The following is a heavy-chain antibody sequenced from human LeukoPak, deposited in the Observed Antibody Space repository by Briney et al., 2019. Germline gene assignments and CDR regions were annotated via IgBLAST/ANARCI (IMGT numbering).Heavy chain of an antibody. Sequence: PGGSLRLSCAASGFTVSSNYMNWVRQAPGKGLEWVSVIYNDGSTYYADSVKGRFTISRDNSKNTLYLQMNSLRAEDTAVYYCAKRRDYCSSTSCYVLGAFDIRGQGTMVTVSS. V-gene: IGHV3-53*01. D-gene: IGHD2-2*01. CDR1: GFTVSSNY. J-gene: IGHJ3*02. CDR3: AKRRDYCSSTSCYVLGAFDI. CDR2: IYNDGST.